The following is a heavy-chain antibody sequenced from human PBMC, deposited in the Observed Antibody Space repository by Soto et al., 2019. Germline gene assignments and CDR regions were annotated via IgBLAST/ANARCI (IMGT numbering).Heavy chain of an antibody. CDR3: ARRDCSGGSCGIDY. J-gene: IGHJ4*02. V-gene: IGHV4-61*01. CDR1: GGSVSSGSYY. D-gene: IGHD2-15*01. Sequence: QVQLQESGPGLVKPSETLSLTCTVSGGSVSSGSYYWSWIRQPPGKGRVWIGYIYYSGSTNYNPSPKSRVTISVDTSKNQFSLKLSSVTAADTAVYYCARRDCSGGSCGIDYWGQGTLVTVSS. CDR2: IYYSGST.